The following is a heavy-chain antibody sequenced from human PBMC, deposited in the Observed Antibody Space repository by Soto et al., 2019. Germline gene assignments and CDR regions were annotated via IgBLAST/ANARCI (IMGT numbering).Heavy chain of an antibody. CDR3: ARVRYCSGGSCTYYYYMDV. D-gene: IGHD2-15*01. V-gene: IGHV3-49*03. J-gene: IGHJ6*03. Sequence: GGSLRLSCTASGFTFGDYAMSWFRQAPGKGLEWVGFIRSKAYGGTTEYAASVKGRFTISRDDSKSIAYLQMNSLRAEDTAVYYCARVRYCSGGSCTYYYYMDVWGKGTTVTVSS. CDR2: IRSKAYGGTT. CDR1: GFTFGDYA.